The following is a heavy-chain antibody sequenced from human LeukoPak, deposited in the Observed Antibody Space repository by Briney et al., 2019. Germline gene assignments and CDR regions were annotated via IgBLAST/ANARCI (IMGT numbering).Heavy chain of an antibody. J-gene: IGHJ3*01. V-gene: IGHV3-7*03. CDR2: INSDGSEG. D-gene: IGHD6-6*01. CDR1: GFTFSGFW. Sequence: GGSLRLSCAVSGFTFSGFWMSWSRQAPGKGLEWVASINSDGSEGYYADVVKGRFTISRDNAKNSLYLQISSLRAEDTAVYYCARSSYSSSSSVWGQGTMVTVSS. CDR3: ARSSYSSSSSV.